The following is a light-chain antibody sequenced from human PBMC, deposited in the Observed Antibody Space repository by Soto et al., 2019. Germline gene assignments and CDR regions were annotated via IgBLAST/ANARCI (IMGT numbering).Light chain of an antibody. J-gene: IGLJ1*01. Sequence: QSALTQPPSVSGSPGQSVAISCTGTSSDVGNYNRVSWYQQPPGTAPKLMIYDVSNRPSGVPDRFSGSKSGNTASLTISGLQADDEADYYCSSYTSSSTYVFGTRTKLTVL. CDR2: DVS. V-gene: IGLV2-18*02. CDR1: SSDVGNYNR. CDR3: SSYTSSSTYV.